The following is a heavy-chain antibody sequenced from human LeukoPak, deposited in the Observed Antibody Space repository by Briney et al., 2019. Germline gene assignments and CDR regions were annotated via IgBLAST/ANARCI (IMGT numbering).Heavy chain of an antibody. V-gene: IGHV1-69*05. J-gene: IGHJ4*02. CDR2: IIPIFGTA. D-gene: IGHD3-22*01. Sequence: SVKVSCKASGGTFSSYAISWVRQAPGQGLEWMGGIIPIFGTANYAQKFQGRVTITTDESTSTAYMELSSLRSEDTAVYYCARVPDSSGYYYPIDYWGQGTLVTVSS. CDR1: GGTFSSYA. CDR3: ARVPDSSGYYYPIDY.